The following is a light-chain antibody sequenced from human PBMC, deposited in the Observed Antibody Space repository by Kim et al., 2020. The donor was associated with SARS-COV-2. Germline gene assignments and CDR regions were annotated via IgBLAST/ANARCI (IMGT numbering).Light chain of an antibody. CDR1: QSISSY. CDR3: QQSYSTPR. V-gene: IGKV1-39*01. Sequence: DIQMTQSPSSLSASVGDRVTITCRASQSISSYLNWYQQKPGKAPKLLIYAASSLQSGVPSRFSGNGSGTDFTLTISSLQPEDFATYYCQQSYSTPRFGGGTKVDIK. CDR2: AAS. J-gene: IGKJ4*01.